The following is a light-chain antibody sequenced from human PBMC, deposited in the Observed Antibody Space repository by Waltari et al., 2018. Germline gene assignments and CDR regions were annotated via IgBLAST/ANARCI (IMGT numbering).Light chain of an antibody. Sequence: DIQMTQSPSSVSASVGDRVTITCRASQFINRWLVWYQQKPGKAPKLLNYGASSLQSGVPSRFSGSGSGTDFTLTISSLQPEDFATYYCQQANSFPYSFGQGTKLEIE. CDR1: QFINRW. CDR2: GAS. V-gene: IGKV1-12*01. J-gene: IGKJ2*03. CDR3: QQANSFPYS.